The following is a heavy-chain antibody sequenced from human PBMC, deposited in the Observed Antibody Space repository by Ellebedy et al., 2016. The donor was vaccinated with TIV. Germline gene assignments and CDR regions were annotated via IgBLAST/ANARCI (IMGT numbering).Heavy chain of an antibody. CDR3: ARGGASSLPFDY. CDR2: LNPSGTT. J-gene: IGHJ4*02. V-gene: IGHV4-4*07. Sequence: MPSETLSLTCTVSGGSISSFYWTWIRQPAGKGPEWIGLLNPSGTTNYNDSLKSRVTVSVDTTKNQFSLKLVSVTPADTAVYYCARGGASSLPFDYWGQGVLVTVSS. CDR1: GGSISSFY. D-gene: IGHD3-10*01.